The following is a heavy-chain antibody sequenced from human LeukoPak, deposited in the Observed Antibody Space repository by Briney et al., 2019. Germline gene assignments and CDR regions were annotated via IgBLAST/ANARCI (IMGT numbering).Heavy chain of an antibody. CDR2: ISAYNGNT. CDR3: ARTYYYDSSGYYFSAFDI. CDR1: GYTFTSYG. D-gene: IGHD3-22*01. V-gene: IGHV1-18*01. Sequence: ASVTVSCKASGYTFTSYGISWVRQAPGQGLEWMGWISAYNGNTNYAQKLQGRVTMTTDTSTSTAYMELRSLRSEDTAAYYCARTYYYDSSGYYFSAFDIWGQGTMVTVSS. J-gene: IGHJ3*02.